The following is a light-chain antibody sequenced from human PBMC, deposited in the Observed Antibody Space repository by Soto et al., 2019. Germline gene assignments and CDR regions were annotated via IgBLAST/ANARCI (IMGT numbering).Light chain of an antibody. Sequence: DVQMTQSPSFVSASVGDKVTITCRPTESVSKWLAWYQEKPGHPPRPLIYDASTLVSGVPSRFSGSGSGTEFTLTLSTLQADDFAIYYCQQFNSYPWTFGQGTKVE. CDR2: DAS. J-gene: IGKJ1*01. V-gene: IGKV1-5*01. CDR3: QQFNSYPWT. CDR1: ESVSKW.